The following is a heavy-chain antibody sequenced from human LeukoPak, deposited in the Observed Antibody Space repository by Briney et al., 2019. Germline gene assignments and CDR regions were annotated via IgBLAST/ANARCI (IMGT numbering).Heavy chain of an antibody. CDR3: AKVTSSTAPPVDY. CDR1: GFTFSSYS. D-gene: IGHD6-13*01. Sequence: PGGSLRLSCAASGFTFSSYSMSWVRQAPGKGLEWVSVIYNSGNTNYADSVKGRLTISRDNSKNTVYLQMNSLRAEDTAVYYCAKVTSSTAPPVDYWGQGTLVTVSS. J-gene: IGHJ4*02. V-gene: IGHV3-66*01. CDR2: IYNSGNT.